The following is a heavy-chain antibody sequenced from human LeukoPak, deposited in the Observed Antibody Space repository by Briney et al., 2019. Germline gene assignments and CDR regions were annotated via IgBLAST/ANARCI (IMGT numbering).Heavy chain of an antibody. J-gene: IGHJ3*02. CDR1: GDSISSYY. CDR2: LSYIGST. V-gene: IGHV4-59*01. D-gene: IGHD3-16*02. CDR3: ARGYPFDI. Sequence: SVTLSLTCTVSGDSISSYYWSWIRQPPGKGLEWIGYLSYIGSTNYNPSLKSRVTISVDTSKNQFSLQLSSVTAADTAVYYCARGYPFDIWGQGTMVTVSS.